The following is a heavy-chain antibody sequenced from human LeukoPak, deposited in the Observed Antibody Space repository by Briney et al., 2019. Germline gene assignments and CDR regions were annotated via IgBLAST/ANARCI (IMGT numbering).Heavy chain of an antibody. D-gene: IGHD2-2*01. Sequence: SETLSLTCAVYGGSFSGYYWSWIRQPPGKGLEWIGEINHSGSTNYNPSLKSRVTISVDTSKNQFSLKLSSVTAADTAVYYCARGSRWYQLPPDYWGQGTLVTVSS. V-gene: IGHV4-34*01. CDR2: INHSGST. J-gene: IGHJ4*02. CDR1: GGSFSGYY. CDR3: ARGSRWYQLPPDY.